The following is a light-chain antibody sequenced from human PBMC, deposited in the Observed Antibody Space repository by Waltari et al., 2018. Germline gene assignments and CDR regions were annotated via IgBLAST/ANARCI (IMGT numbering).Light chain of an antibody. Sequence: DIVMTQSLDSLAVSLGERATINCKSSQSFLYSSNNKNYLAWYQQKPGQPPKLLINWASTRGSGVPDRFSGSGSGTDFTLTISSLQAEDVAVYYCHHYYIPPLTFGQGTRLEI. CDR2: WAS. V-gene: IGKV4-1*01. CDR1: QSFLYSSNNKNY. CDR3: HHYYIPPLT. J-gene: IGKJ5*01.